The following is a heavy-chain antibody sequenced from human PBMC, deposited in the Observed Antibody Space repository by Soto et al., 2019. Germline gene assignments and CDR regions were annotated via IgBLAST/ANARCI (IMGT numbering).Heavy chain of an antibody. CDR1: GFTFDDYA. D-gene: IGHD2-2*01. CDR2: ISWNSGSI. J-gene: IGHJ4*02. V-gene: IGHV3-9*01. Sequence: EVQLVESGGGLVQPGRSLRLSCAASGFTFDDYAMHWVRQAPGKGLEWVSGISWNSGSIGYADSVKGRFTISRDNSKNTLDLQMNSLRAEDTALYYCARAFCGRTSCHGGNCEYWGQGTLVTVSS. CDR3: ARAFCGRTSCHGGNCEY.